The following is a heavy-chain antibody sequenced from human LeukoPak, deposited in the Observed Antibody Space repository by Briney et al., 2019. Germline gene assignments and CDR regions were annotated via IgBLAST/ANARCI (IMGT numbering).Heavy chain of an antibody. V-gene: IGHV4-61*02. Sequence: PSETLPLTCTVSGGPISSGNYYWTWIRQPAGKGLEWIGRIYTSGSTHYNPSLKSRVTISVDTSKNHFSLKLSSVTAADTAVYYCARTTEGGYTYGYSYYYYMDVWGKGTTVTISS. CDR1: GGPISSGNYY. D-gene: IGHD5-18*01. CDR3: ARTTEGGYTYGYSYYYYMDV. J-gene: IGHJ6*03. CDR2: IYTSGST.